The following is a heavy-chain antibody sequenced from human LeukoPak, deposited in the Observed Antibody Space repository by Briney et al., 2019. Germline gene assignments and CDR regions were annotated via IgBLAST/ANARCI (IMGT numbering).Heavy chain of an antibody. J-gene: IGHJ5*02. V-gene: IGHV4-34*01. CDR3: ARGITIFGVVISTRNWFDP. CDR2: INHSGST. CDR1: GGSFSGYY. Sequence: PSETLSLTCAVYGGSFSGYYWSWIRQPPGKGLGWIGEINHSGSTNYNPSLKSRVTISVDTSKNQFSLKLSSVTAADTAVYYCARGITIFGVVISTRNWFDPWGQGTLVTVSS. D-gene: IGHD3-3*01.